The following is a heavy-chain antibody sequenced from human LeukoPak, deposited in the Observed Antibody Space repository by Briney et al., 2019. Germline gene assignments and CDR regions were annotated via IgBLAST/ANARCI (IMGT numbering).Heavy chain of an antibody. CDR1: GYTFTSYG. D-gene: IGHD2-2*01. Sequence: ASVKVSCKASGYTFTSYGISWVRQAPGQGLEWMGWISAYNGNTNYAQKLQGRVTMTTDTSTSTAYMELRSLRSDDTAVYYCARVGDDIVVVPAAPGDYYYCYGMDVWGKGTTVTVSS. CDR2: ISAYNGNT. J-gene: IGHJ6*04. V-gene: IGHV1-18*04. CDR3: ARVGDDIVVVPAAPGDYYYCYGMDV.